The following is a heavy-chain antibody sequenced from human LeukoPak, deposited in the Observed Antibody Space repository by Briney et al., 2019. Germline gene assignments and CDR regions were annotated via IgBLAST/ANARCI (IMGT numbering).Heavy chain of an antibody. Sequence: PGGSLRLSCAASGFTFSSYWMHWVRQAPGKGLVWVSRINSDGSSTSYADSVKGRFTISRDNAKNTLYLQMNSLRAEDTAVYYCARDFTMIVVGNWFDPWGQGTLVTVSS. CDR2: INSDGSST. V-gene: IGHV3-74*01. CDR3: ARDFTMIVVGNWFDP. J-gene: IGHJ5*02. D-gene: IGHD3-22*01. CDR1: GFTFSSYW.